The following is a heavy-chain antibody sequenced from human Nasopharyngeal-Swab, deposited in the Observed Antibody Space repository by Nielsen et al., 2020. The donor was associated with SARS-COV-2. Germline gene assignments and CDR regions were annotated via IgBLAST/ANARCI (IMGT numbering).Heavy chain of an antibody. CDR2: IYYSGST. Sequence: SETLSLTCTVSGGSISSSSYYWGWIRQPPGKGLEWIGSIYYSGSTYYNPSLKSRVTISVDTSKNQLSLKLSSVTAADTAVYYCARHVWGYGQGRDWFDPWGQGTLVTVSS. CDR3: ARHVWGYGQGRDWFDP. V-gene: IGHV4-39*01. CDR1: GGSISSSSYY. D-gene: IGHD4/OR15-4a*01. J-gene: IGHJ5*02.